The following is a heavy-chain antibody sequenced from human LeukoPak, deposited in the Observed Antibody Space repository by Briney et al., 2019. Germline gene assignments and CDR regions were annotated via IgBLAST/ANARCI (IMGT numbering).Heavy chain of an antibody. J-gene: IGHJ3*02. V-gene: IGHV4-59*12. CDR1: GGSISSYY. D-gene: IGHD1-1*01. CDR3: ARDESGWNDAFDI. Sequence: SETLSLTCTVSGGSISSYYWSWIRQPPGKGLEWIGYIYYSGSTNYNPSLKSRVTISVDTSKNQFSLKLSSVTAADTAVYYCARDESGWNDAFDIWGQGTMVTVSS. CDR2: IYYSGST.